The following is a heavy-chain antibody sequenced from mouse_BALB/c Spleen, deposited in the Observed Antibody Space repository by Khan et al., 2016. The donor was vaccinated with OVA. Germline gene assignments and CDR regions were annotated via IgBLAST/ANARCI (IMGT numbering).Heavy chain of an antibody. V-gene: IGHV1-5*01. CDR3: TRRKWDGAWMLY. D-gene: IGHD1-3*01. Sequence: PSGTVLARPGASVQMSCQASGYTFPSYWMHWIKQRPGQGLEWIGAIYPGNSDTTYNQKFQGKANLTSVTSSPTADMEHSSLTNEDAAVDDCTRRKWDGAWMLYWGQGTLVTVSA. CDR2: IYPGNSDT. CDR1: GYTFPSYW. J-gene: IGHJ3*01.